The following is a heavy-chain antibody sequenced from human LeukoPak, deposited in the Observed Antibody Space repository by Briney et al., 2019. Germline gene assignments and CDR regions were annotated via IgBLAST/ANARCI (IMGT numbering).Heavy chain of an antibody. Sequence: GGSLRLSCAASGFTFSSYSMDWVRQAPGTGLEWVSYISSSSSTLYYADSVKGRFTISRDNAKNSLYLQMNSLRVEDTAVYYCARHSGSGSYSPPDWGQGTLVTASS. J-gene: IGHJ4*02. CDR2: ISSSSSTL. V-gene: IGHV3-48*04. CDR3: ARHSGSGSYSPPD. CDR1: GFTFSSYS. D-gene: IGHD3-10*01.